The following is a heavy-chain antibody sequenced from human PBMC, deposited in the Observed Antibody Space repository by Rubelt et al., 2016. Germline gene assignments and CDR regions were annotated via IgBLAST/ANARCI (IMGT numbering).Heavy chain of an antibody. Sequence: QVQLQESGPGLVKPSETLSLTCTVSGGSISSYFWSWIRQPPGKGLEWIGEINHSGSTNYNPSLKSRVTISVETSKNQFSLKLTSVTAADTAVYDCARGVGYSSVRGLFDYWGQGTLVTVSS. V-gene: IGHV4-34*01. D-gene: IGHD3-10*01. CDR2: INHSGST. CDR3: ARGVGYSSVRGLFDY. CDR1: GGSISSYF. J-gene: IGHJ4*02.